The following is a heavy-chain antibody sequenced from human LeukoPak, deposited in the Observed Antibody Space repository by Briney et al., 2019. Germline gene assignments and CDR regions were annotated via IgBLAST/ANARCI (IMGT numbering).Heavy chain of an antibody. D-gene: IGHD3-22*01. CDR2: ISGSGGST. CDR1: GFTFSSYA. J-gene: IGHJ3*02. V-gene: IGHV3-23*01. Sequence: PWGSLRLSCAASGFTFSSYAMSWVRQAPGEGLEWVSAISGSGGSTYYADSVKGRFTISRDNSKNTLYLQMNSLRAEDTAVYYCAKDFSRANYYDSSGYYFDAFDIWGQGTMVTVSS. CDR3: AKDFSRANYYDSSGYYFDAFDI.